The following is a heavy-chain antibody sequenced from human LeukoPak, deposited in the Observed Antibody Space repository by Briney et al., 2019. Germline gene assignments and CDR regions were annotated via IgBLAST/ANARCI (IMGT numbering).Heavy chain of an antibody. V-gene: IGHV1-2*02. D-gene: IGHD4-17*01. CDR3: ARTRLYGDFGAYDAFDI. CDR2: INPNTGGT. CDR1: GYTFCGYY. J-gene: IGHJ3*02. Sequence: ASVKVSCKASGYTFCGYYIHWVRQAPGQGLEWLGWINPNTGGTNFAQKFQGRFTMTRDTPMSTAYMELNRLRSDDTAVYYCARTRLYGDFGAYDAFDIWGQGTLVTVSS.